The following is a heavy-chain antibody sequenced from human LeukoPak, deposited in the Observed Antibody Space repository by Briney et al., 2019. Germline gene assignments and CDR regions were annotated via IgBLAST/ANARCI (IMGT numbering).Heavy chain of an antibody. J-gene: IGHJ4*02. Sequence: PGGSLRLSCAASGFTFSNAWMSWVRQAPGEGLEWVGCIKSKTDGGTTDYAAPVKGRFTISRDDSKNTLYLQMNSLKTEDTAVYYCTSQTTDCWSGYYTGRGVDYWGQGTLVTVSS. CDR3: TSQTTDCWSGYYTGRGVDY. D-gene: IGHD3-3*01. CDR2: IKSKTDGGTT. CDR1: GFTFSNAW. V-gene: IGHV3-15*01.